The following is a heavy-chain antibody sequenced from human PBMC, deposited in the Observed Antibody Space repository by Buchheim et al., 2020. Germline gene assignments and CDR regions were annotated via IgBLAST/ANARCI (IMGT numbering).Heavy chain of an antibody. D-gene: IGHD1-26*01. V-gene: IGHV3-33*01. CDR1: GFTFSSYG. J-gene: IGHJ6*02. Sequence: QVQLVESGGGVVQPGRSLRLSCAASGFTFSSYGMHWVRQAPGKGLEWVAVIWYDGSNKYYADSVKGRFAISRDNSKNTLYLQMISQRAEDTAVYYCARSNGIGAIALYYGMDVWCQGTT. CDR2: IWYDGSNK. CDR3: ARSNGIGAIALYYGMDV.